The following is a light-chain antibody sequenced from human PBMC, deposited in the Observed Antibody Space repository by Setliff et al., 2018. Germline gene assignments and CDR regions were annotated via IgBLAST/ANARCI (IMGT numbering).Light chain of an antibody. V-gene: IGLV1-44*01. CDR1: SSNIGSNT. CDR3: AAWDNSLSGVE. Sequence: PGQRVTISCSGSSSNIGSNTVNWYQQVPGTAPKLLIYSNNQRPSGVPDRFSGSRSGTSASLAISGLQSEDEADYFCAAWDNSLSGVEFGGGTKVT. J-gene: IGLJ6*01. CDR2: SNN.